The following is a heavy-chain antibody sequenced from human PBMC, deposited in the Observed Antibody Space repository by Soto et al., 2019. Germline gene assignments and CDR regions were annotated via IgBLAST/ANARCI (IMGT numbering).Heavy chain of an antibody. CDR2: FDPEDGET. D-gene: IGHD3-10*01. J-gene: IGHJ5*02. Sequence: ASVKVSCKVSGYTLTELSMHWVRQAPGKGLEWMGGFDPEDGETIYAQKFQGRVTMTEDTSTDTAYMELSSLRSEDTAVYYCATARLDYYGSGSYYNDPQAFDPWGQGTRVTV. V-gene: IGHV1-24*01. CDR3: ATARLDYYGSGSYYNDPQAFDP. CDR1: GYTLTELS.